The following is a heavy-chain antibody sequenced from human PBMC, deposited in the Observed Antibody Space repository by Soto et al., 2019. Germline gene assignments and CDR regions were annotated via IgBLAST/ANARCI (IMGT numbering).Heavy chain of an antibody. CDR1: GGSFSGYY. J-gene: IGHJ4*02. CDR3: ARVNSQSIAALLDY. V-gene: IGHV4-34*01. D-gene: IGHD6-6*01. Sequence: SETLSLTCAVYGGSFSGYYWSWIRQPPGKGLEWIGEINHSGSTNYNPSLKSRVTISVDTSKNQFSLKLSSVTAADTAVYYCARVNSQSIAALLDYWGQGTLVTVSS. CDR2: INHSGST.